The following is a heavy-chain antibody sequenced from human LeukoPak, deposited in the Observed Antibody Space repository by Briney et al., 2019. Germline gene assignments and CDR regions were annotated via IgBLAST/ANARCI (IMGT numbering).Heavy chain of an antibody. V-gene: IGHV4-34*01. D-gene: IGHD6-6*01. CDR1: GGSFGGYY. CDR3: ARNSAYSSSSGVNL. Sequence: PSETLSLTCAVYGGSFGGYYWSWIRQPPGKGLEWIGEVNDSGRTNYDASLKSRVTISVDTSKNQFSLKLTSVTAADTAVYYCARNSAYSSSSGVNLWGQGALVIVSS. J-gene: IGHJ5*02. CDR2: VNDSGRT.